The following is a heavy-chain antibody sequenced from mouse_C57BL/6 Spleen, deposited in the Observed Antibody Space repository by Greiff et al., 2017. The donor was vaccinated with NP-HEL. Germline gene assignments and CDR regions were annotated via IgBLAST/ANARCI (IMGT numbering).Heavy chain of an antibody. J-gene: IGHJ3*01. CDR2: IYPGSGST. D-gene: IGHD2-1*01. Sequence: QVQLQQPGAELVKPGASVKMSCKASGYTFTSYWITWVKQRPGQGLEWIGDIYPGSGSTNYNEKFKSKATLTVDTSSSTAYMQLSSLTSEDSAVYYGARGGIYYGDAGFAYWGQGTLVTVSA. CDR3: ARGGIYYGDAGFAY. CDR1: GYTFTSYW. V-gene: IGHV1-55*01.